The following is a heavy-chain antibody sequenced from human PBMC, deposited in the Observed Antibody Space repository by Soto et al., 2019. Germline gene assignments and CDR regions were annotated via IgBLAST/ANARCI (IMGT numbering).Heavy chain of an antibody. CDR2: IRSGGPT. D-gene: IGHD6-13*01. V-gene: IGHV3-66*01. J-gene: IGHJ5*02. CDR1: GFTVSSKY. Sequence: GGSLRLSCAASGFTVSSKYMSWVRQAPGKGLEWVSIIRSGGPTYYADSVKGRFTISRDNSKNTLYLQMNSLRAEDTAVYYCAKDRAYSSPNWFDPWGQGTLVTVSS. CDR3: AKDRAYSSPNWFDP.